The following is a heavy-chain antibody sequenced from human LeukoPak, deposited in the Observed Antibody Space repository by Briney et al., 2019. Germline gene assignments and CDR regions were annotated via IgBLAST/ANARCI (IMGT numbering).Heavy chain of an antibody. Sequence: GGSLGLSCAASGFTFSKYWMLWVRQAPGKGLESVSRINTDGTVTTYADSVKGRFTVSRDNADNTMFLQMNSVRDEDTAVYYCATKQWLAPPPDSWGQGTPVTVSS. J-gene: IGHJ4*02. CDR1: GFTFSKYW. CDR3: ATKQWLAPPPDS. CDR2: INTDGTVT. V-gene: IGHV3-74*01. D-gene: IGHD6-19*01.